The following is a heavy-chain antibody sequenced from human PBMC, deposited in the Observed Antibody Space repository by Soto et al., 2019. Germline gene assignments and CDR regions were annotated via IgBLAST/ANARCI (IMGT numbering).Heavy chain of an antibody. Sequence: EVQLVESGGGLVQPGGSLGLSCAASGFTFSTYSMNWVRQAPGKGLEWVSYISSSRSTIWYADSVKGRFTISRDNAKNSLYLQMNSLRDEDTDVYYCARDSAYAFDYWGQGTLVTVSS. J-gene: IGHJ4*02. CDR2: ISSSRSTI. V-gene: IGHV3-48*02. CDR3: ARDSAYAFDY. CDR1: GFTFSTYS. D-gene: IGHD5-12*01.